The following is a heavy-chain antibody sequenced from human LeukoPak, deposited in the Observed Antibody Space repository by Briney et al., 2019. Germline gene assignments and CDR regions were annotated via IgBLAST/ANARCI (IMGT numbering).Heavy chain of an antibody. CDR3: ARGRYSGSYYAY. CDR1: GHTFTSYD. Sequence: ASVKVSCKASGHTFTSYDINWVRQATGQGLEWMGWMNPNSGNTGYAQKFQGRVTITRNTSISTAYMELSSLRSEDTAVYYCARGRYSGSYYAYWGQGTLVTVSS. J-gene: IGHJ4*02. V-gene: IGHV1-8*03. CDR2: MNPNSGNT. D-gene: IGHD1-26*01.